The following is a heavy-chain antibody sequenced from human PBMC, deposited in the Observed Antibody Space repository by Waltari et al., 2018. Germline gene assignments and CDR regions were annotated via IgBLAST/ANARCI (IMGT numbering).Heavy chain of an antibody. Sequence: QVQLVQSGAEVKKHGSSVKVYCKASGGAFSSYAISWVRQAPGQGLEWMGRIIPILGIANYAQKFQGRVTITADKSTSTAYMELSSLRSEDTAVYYCARLLAAAGDYWGQGTLVTVSS. V-gene: IGHV1-69*04. CDR3: ARLLAAAGDY. CDR2: IIPILGIA. CDR1: GGAFSSYA. J-gene: IGHJ4*02. D-gene: IGHD6-13*01.